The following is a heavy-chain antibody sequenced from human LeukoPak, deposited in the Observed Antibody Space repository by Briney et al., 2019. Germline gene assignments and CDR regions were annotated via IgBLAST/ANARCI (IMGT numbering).Heavy chain of an antibody. D-gene: IGHD2-21*01. V-gene: IGHV3-15*01. J-gene: IGHJ4*02. Sequence: GGSLRLSCAASGFTFSTYAMSWVRQAPGKGLEWVGRIKPKTDGETTEYAAPVKDRFSISRDDSKSMMYLQMNSLKTEDTAVYYCITPLPYSAQGGQGTLVTVSS. CDR2: IKPKTDGETT. CDR1: GFTFSTYA. CDR3: ITPLPYSAQ.